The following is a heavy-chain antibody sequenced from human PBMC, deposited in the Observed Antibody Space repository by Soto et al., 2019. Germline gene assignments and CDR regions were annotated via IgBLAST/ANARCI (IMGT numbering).Heavy chain of an antibody. CDR1: GFTFDDYA. D-gene: IGHD6-6*01. Sequence: EVQLVESGGGLVQPGRSLRLSCAASGFTFDDYAMHWVRQAPGKGLEWVSGISWNSGSIGYADSVKGRFTISRDNAKNSLSLHMNSLRSEDTALYYFAKDIAARRDYYYYMDVWGQGTPVTVSS. J-gene: IGHJ6*03. CDR2: ISWNSGSI. V-gene: IGHV3-9*01. CDR3: AKDIAARRDYYYYMDV.